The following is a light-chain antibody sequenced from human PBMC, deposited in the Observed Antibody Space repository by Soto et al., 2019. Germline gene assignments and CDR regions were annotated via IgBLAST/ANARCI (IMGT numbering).Light chain of an antibody. Sequence: QSVLTQPPSVSGAPGQRVTISCTGSSSNFGTGFDVHWYQQLPGTAPRLLLYGNNNRPSGVPDRFSGSKFATSASLAITGLQAEDEADYYCQSYDNSLSGYVFGTGTKLTVL. CDR2: GNN. CDR3: QSYDNSLSGYV. CDR1: SSNFGTGFD. J-gene: IGLJ1*01. V-gene: IGLV1-40*01.